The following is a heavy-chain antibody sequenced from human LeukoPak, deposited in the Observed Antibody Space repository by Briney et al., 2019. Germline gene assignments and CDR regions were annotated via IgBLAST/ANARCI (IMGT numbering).Heavy chain of an antibody. V-gene: IGHV3-53*01. J-gene: IGHJ4*02. D-gene: IGHD5-24*01. CDR2: IYSGGST. Sequence: GGSLRLSCAASGFTVSSNYMSWVRQAPGKGLEWVSVIYSGGSTYYADSVKGRFTISRDNSKNTLYLQMNSLRAEDTAVYYCARERRDGYNQATDYWGQGTLVTVSS. CDR1: GFTVSSNY. CDR3: ARERRDGYNQATDY.